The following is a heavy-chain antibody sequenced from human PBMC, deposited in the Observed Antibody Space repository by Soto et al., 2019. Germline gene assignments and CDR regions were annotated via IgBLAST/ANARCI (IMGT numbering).Heavy chain of an antibody. J-gene: IGHJ6*02. V-gene: IGHV4-30-4*01. CDR3: ARSSLYGMDV. Sequence: QVQLQESGPGLVKPSQTLSLTCSVSGGSISSGYYYWSWIRQPPGKGLEWIGNIYYSGNTYYNPSLKSRLIISIDTSNNQFSLQVGSVTAAYTAVYYCARSSLYGMDVWGQGTTVTVSS. CDR1: GGSISSGYYY. CDR2: IYYSGNT.